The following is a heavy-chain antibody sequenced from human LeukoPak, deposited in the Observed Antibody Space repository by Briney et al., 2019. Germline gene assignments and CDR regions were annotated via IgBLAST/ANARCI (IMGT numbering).Heavy chain of an antibody. CDR1: GFTFSSYA. CDR3: AKAHSSSSHYYGMDV. D-gene: IGHD6-6*01. V-gene: IGHV3-15*01. J-gene: IGHJ6*02. CDR2: IKSKTDGGTT. Sequence: PAGSLRLSCAASGFTFSSYAMSWVRQAPGKGLEWVGRIKSKTDGGTTDYAAPVKGRFTISRDDSKNTLYLQMNSLRAEDTAVYYCAKAHSSSSHYYGMDVWGQGTTVTVSS.